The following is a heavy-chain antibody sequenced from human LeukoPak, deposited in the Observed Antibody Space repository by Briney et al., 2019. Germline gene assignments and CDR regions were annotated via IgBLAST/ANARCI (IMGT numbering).Heavy chain of an antibody. J-gene: IGHJ6*02. CDR3: ARDRKRFGYYYYGMDV. V-gene: IGHV3-74*01. D-gene: IGHD1-14*01. Sequence: GGPLRLSCAASGFTFSSYWMHWVRQAPGKGLVWVSRINSDGSSTSYADSVKGRFTISRDNDKNTLYLQMNSLRAEDTAVYYCARDRKRFGYYYYGMDVWGQGTTVTVSS. CDR2: INSDGSST. CDR1: GFTFSSYW.